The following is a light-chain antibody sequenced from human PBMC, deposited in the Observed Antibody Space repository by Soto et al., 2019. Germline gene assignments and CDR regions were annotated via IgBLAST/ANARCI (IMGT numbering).Light chain of an antibody. CDR3: QPYNNWPLT. J-gene: IGKJ4*01. Sequence: EIVLTQSPATLSVSPGEGPRLSCSASQGISDTLAWYQPKPGQTPSLLIYDTSTRATGVPTRFSGSRAGAEFTLTINSLKSEDFEVYYCQPYNNWPLTVGGGTKVDIK. V-gene: IGKV3-15*01. CDR2: DTS. CDR1: QGISDT.